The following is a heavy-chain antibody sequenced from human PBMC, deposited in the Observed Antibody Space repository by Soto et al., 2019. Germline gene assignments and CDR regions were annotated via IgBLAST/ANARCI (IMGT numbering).Heavy chain of an antibody. CDR1: GFSLSTSGMC. J-gene: IGHJ4*02. CDR2: IDWDDDK. D-gene: IGHD5-18*01. V-gene: IGHV2-70*11. Sequence: GPTLVNPTQTLTLTCTFSGFSLSTSGMCVTWIRQPPGKALEWLARIDWDDDKYYSTSLKTRLTISKDTSKNQVVLTMTTMDPVDTATYYCARSRGYCYGKYGTFDYWGQGTLVTVS. CDR3: ARSRGYCYGKYGTFDY.